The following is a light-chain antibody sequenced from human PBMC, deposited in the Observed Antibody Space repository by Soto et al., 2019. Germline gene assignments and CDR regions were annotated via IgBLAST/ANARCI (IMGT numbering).Light chain of an antibody. CDR3: SSYTSRNTIL. CDR1: SSDIGGYKY. CDR2: DVS. J-gene: IGLJ2*01. Sequence: QSALTQAASVSGSPGLSITISCTGTSSDIGGYKYVSWYQHHPGKAPKLLIYDVSDRPSGVSSRFSGSKSGNTASLTISGLQAEDEATYYCSSYTSRNTILFGGGTKLTVL. V-gene: IGLV2-14*03.